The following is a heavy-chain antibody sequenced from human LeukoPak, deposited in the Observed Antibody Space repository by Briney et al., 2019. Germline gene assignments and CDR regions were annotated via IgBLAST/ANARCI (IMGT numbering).Heavy chain of an antibody. V-gene: IGHV1-69*06. J-gene: IGHJ4*02. Sequence: GSSVKVSCKASGGTFSSYAISWVRQAPGQGLEWMGGIIPIFGTANYAQKFQGRVTITADKSTSTAYMELSSLRSEDTAVYYCARVIVATSESYFDYWGQGTPVTVSS. CDR3: ARVIVATSESYFDY. CDR1: GGTFSSYA. D-gene: IGHD5-12*01. CDR2: IIPIFGTA.